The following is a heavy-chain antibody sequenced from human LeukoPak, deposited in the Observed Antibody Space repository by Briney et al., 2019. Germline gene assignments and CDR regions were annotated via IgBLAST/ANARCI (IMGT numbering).Heavy chain of an antibody. V-gene: IGHV4-59*08. Sequence: SETLSLTCTVSGGSISSYYWSWIRQPPGKGLEWIGYIYYSGSTNYNPSLKSRVTISVDSSKNQFSLKLSSVTAADTVVYYCAIGVDYCDRRWPSSGFDPWGQGTLVTVPS. D-gene: IGHD3-22*01. CDR2: IYYSGST. CDR1: GGSISSYY. CDR3: AIGVDYCDRRWPSSGFDP. J-gene: IGHJ5*02.